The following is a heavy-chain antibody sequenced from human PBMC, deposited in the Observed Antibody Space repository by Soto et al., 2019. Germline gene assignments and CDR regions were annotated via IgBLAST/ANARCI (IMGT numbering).Heavy chain of an antibody. CDR3: AMDSLDLGYCDGGSCYSRLAY. D-gene: IGHD2-15*01. Sequence: LSLTCTVSDGSISSYYWSWIRQPPGKGLEWIGYIYYSGSTNYNPSLKSRVTISVDTSKNQFSLKLSSVTAADTAVYYCAMDSLDLGYCDGGSCYSRLAYWGQGTLVTVS. V-gene: IGHV4-59*08. CDR1: DGSISSYY. CDR2: IYYSGST. J-gene: IGHJ4*02.